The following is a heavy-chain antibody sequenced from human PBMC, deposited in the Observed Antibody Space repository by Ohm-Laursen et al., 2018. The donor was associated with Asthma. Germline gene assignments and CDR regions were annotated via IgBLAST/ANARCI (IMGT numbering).Heavy chain of an antibody. CDR3: ARVVYCSSTSCYTNWFDP. D-gene: IGHD2-2*01. V-gene: IGHV1-18*04. CDR1: GYTFTSYG. J-gene: IGHJ5*02. Sequence: ASVKVSCKASGYTFTSYGISWVRQAPGQGLEWMGWISAYNGSTNYAQKLQGRVTMTTDTSTSTAYMELRSLRSDDTAVYYCARVVYCSSTSCYTNWFDPWGQGTLVTVSS. CDR2: ISAYNGST.